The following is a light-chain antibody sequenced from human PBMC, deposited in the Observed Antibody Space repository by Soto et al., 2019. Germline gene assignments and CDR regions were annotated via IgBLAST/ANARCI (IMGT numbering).Light chain of an antibody. Sequence: IVLSEAPGTLSLSPLERASLSCMAIQSVSSLYLAWFQQKPGQAPRLLIYGASTRATGIPDRFSGSGSGTDFTLTISRLEPEDFAVYYCQQYGRSPPWTFGQGTKVDIK. CDR2: GAS. V-gene: IGKV3-20*01. J-gene: IGKJ1*01. CDR1: QSVSSLY. CDR3: QQYGRSPPWT.